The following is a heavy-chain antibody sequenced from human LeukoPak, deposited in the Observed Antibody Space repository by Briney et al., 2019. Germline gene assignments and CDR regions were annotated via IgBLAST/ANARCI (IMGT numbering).Heavy chain of an antibody. CDR2: ITTSTTYI. CDR1: GFTFRSYT. J-gene: IGHJ5*02. CDR3: ARVIDYYDNWFDP. Sequence: NPGGSLRLSCAASGFTFRSYTMNWVRQAPGKGLEWVSSITTSTTYIYYADSVRGRFTISRDNANNSLYLQMNSLRAEDTAVYYCARVIDYYDNWFDPWGQGTLVTVSS. D-gene: IGHD3-22*01. V-gene: IGHV3-21*01.